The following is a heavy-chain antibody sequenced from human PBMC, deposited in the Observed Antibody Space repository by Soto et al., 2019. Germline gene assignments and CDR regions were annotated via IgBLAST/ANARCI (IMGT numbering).Heavy chain of an antibody. CDR3: ASPTLYYDSSGGSYWYFDL. J-gene: IGHJ2*01. CDR2: IYYSGST. V-gene: IGHV4-39*01. Sequence: SETLSLTCTVSGGSIGSSSYYWGWIRQPPGKGLEWIGSIYYSGSTYYNPSLKSRVTISVDTSKNQFSLKLSSVTAADTAVYYCASPTLYYDSSGGSYWYFDLWGRGTLVTVSS. D-gene: IGHD3-22*01. CDR1: GGSIGSSSYY.